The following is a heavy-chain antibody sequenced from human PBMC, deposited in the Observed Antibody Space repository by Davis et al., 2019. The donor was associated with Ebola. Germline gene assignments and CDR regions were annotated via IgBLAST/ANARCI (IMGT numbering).Heavy chain of an antibody. V-gene: IGHV1-69*10. D-gene: IGHD2-2*01. Sequence: SVKVSCKASGGTFSSYAISWVRQAPGQGLEWMGGIIPILGIANYAQKLQGRVTMTTDTSTSTAYMELRSLRSDDTAVYYCARDGYQRGWFDPWGQGTLVTVSS. CDR2: IIPILGIA. CDR1: GGTFSSYA. J-gene: IGHJ5*02. CDR3: ARDGYQRGWFDP.